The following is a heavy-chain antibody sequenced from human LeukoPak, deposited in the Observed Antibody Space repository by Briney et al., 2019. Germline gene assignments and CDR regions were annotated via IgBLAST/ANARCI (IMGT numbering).Heavy chain of an antibody. J-gene: IGHJ4*02. D-gene: IGHD1-26*01. V-gene: IGHV3-11*01. CDR2: IGTRSNPI. CDR1: GFSFSDFY. Sequence: PGGSLRLSCAASGFSFSDFYMSWIRQAPGMGLEWISYIGTRSNPIYYADSVKGRFTISRDDAKNSLYLQMNSLRDEDTAVCFCAREARGSGRDFDYWGQGILVTVSS. CDR3: AREARGSGRDFDY.